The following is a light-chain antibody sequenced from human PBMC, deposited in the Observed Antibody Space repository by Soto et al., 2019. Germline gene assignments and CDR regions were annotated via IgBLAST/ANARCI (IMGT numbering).Light chain of an antibody. V-gene: IGKV1-39*01. CDR3: QQSYSTPYT. CDR2: GAS. J-gene: IGKJ2*01. Sequence: DIQMTQSPSSLSASVGDRVTISCRSSQRISTYLNWYQQKPGKAPKLLIYGASTLQGGVPSRFSGSGSGTDFTLTISSLQPEDFETYYCQQSYSTPYTFGQGTKVDIK. CDR1: QRISTY.